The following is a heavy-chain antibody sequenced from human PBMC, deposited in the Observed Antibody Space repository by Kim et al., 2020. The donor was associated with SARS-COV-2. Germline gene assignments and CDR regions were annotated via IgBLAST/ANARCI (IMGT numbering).Heavy chain of an antibody. D-gene: IGHD3-22*01. Sequence: WGSLRLSCAASGFTFSSYSINWVRQAPGKGLEWVSSISSSSSYIYYADSVKGRFTISKDNAKNSLYLQMNSLRAEDTAVYYCANYYDSSGYYSPPGYWGQGTLVTVSP. CDR2: ISSSSSYI. V-gene: IGHV3-21*01. J-gene: IGHJ4*02. CDR1: GFTFSSYS. CDR3: ANYYDSSGYYSPPGY.